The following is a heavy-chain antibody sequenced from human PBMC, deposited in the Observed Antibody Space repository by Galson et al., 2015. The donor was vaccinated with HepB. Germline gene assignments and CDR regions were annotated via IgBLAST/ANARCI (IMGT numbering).Heavy chain of an antibody. V-gene: IGHV1-46*01. CDR3: ASEPYCSSTSCSSLDAFDI. D-gene: IGHD2-2*01. CDR2: INPSGGST. J-gene: IGHJ3*02. CDR1: GYTFTSYY. Sequence: SVKVSCKASGYTFTSYYMHWVRQAPGQGLEWMGIINPSGGSTSYAQKFQGRVTMTRDTSTSTVYMELSSLRSEDTAVYYCASEPYCSSTSCSSLDAFDIWGQGTIVTVSS.